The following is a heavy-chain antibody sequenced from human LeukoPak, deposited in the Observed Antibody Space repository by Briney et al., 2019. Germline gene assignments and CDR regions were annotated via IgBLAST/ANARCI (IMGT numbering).Heavy chain of an antibody. CDR2: IYSGGST. J-gene: IGHJ4*02. V-gene: IGHV3-53*01. CDR3: VGSGWYGYFDY. CDR1: GFGFHDHY. D-gene: IGHD6-19*01. Sequence: GGSLRLSCVASGFGFHDHYMSWVRQAPGKGLEWVSIIYSGGSTYYADSVKGRFTISRDNSKNTLYLQMNSLRAEDTAVYYCVGSGWYGYFDYWGQGTLVTVSS.